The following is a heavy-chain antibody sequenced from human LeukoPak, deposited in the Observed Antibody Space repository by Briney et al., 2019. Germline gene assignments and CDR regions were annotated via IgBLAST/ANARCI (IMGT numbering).Heavy chain of an antibody. CDR2: IYHSGST. CDR3: ARGILRYFDWLTLPFDY. D-gene: IGHD3-9*01. J-gene: IGHJ4*02. Sequence: SETLSLTCTVSGYSISSGYYWGWIRQPPGKGLEWIGSIYHSGSTYYNPSLKSRVTISVDTSKNQFSLKLSSVTAADTAVYYCARGILRYFDWLTLPFDYWGQGTLVTASS. V-gene: IGHV4-38-2*02. CDR1: GYSISSGYY.